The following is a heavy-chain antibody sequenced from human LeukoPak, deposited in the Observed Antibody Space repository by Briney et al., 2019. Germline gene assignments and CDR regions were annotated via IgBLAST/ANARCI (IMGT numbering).Heavy chain of an antibody. V-gene: IGHV4-38-2*01. Sequence: SGTLSLTCAVSGYSISSGYYWGWIRQPPGKGLEWIGSIYHSGSTYYNPSLKSRVTISVDTSKNQFSLKLSSVTAADTAVYYCASSLAYCSSTSCYTDDYYFDYWGQGTLVTVSS. D-gene: IGHD2-2*02. CDR2: IYHSGST. J-gene: IGHJ4*02. CDR3: ASSLAYCSSTSCYTDDYYFDY. CDR1: GYSISSGYY.